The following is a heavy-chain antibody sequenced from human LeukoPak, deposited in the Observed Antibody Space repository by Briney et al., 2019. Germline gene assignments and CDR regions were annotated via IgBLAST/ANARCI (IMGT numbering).Heavy chain of an antibody. D-gene: IGHD1-26*01. Sequence: GESLKISCKGSGYSFTSYWIGWVRQMPGKGLEWMGIIYPGDSDTRYSPSFQGQVTISADKSISTAYLQWSSLKASDTAMYYCARLFGGSYYGDYFDYWGQGTLVTVSS. CDR3: ARLFGGSYYGDYFDY. J-gene: IGHJ4*02. CDR2: IYPGDSDT. CDR1: GYSFTSYW. V-gene: IGHV5-51*01.